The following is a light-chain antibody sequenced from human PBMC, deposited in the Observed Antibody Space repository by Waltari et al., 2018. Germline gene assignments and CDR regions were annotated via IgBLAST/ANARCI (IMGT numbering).Light chain of an antibody. CDR1: SPNIGAGFA. V-gene: IGLV1-40*01. Sequence: QSVLTQPPSVSGAPGPRVTISCTGSSPNIGAGFAVHGYQQLPGTAPKLLIYGNNNRPSGVPDRFAGSKSGTSASLAITGLQAEDEADYYCQSYGSDWVFGGGTKLTVL. CDR3: QSYGSDWV. CDR2: GNN. J-gene: IGLJ3*02.